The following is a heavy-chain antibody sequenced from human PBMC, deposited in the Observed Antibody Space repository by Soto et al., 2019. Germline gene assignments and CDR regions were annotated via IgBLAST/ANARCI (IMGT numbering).Heavy chain of an antibody. V-gene: IGHV3-23*01. J-gene: IGHJ6*02. CDR1: GFTFSSYA. CDR2: INYIGRTT. CDR3: VKQMGSCKTYYYNMDG. D-gene: IGHD3-10*01. Sequence: EVQLLESGGGLVQPGGSLRLSCATSGFTFSSYAMNWVRQAPGMGLEWVAVINYIGRTTFHAQSVKGRFTISRDNSMNTVFRQTSSRLAVDTAVYYCVKQMGSCKTYYYNMDGWALRTTVIVSS.